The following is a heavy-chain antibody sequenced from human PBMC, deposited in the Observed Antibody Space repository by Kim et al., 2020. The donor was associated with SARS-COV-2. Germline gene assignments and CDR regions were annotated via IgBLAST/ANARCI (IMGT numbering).Heavy chain of an antibody. Sequence: GGSLRLSCAVSGFTVSNNYINWVRQAPGKGLEWVSFIYGDGTTYYADSVKGRFTISRDNSKTTLYLQMNSLRAEDTAVYYCARNRYFDLWGRGTLVTVSS. CDR1: GFTVSNNY. V-gene: IGHV3-66*02. CDR3: ARNRYFDL. J-gene: IGHJ2*01. CDR2: IYGDGTT.